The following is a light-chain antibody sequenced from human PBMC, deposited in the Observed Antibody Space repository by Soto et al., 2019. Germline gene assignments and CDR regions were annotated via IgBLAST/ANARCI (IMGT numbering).Light chain of an antibody. CDR2: DAS. V-gene: IGKV1-33*01. J-gene: IGKJ4*01. CDR3: QQYDHLPT. CDR1: QDISTY. Sequence: DIQMTQSPSSLSASVGDRVTITCQASQDISTYLNWYQQKPGKAPKLLIYDASNLETGVPSRFSGSGSGTDFTFTISSLQPEDIATYYCQQYDHLPTFGGGTKVEIK.